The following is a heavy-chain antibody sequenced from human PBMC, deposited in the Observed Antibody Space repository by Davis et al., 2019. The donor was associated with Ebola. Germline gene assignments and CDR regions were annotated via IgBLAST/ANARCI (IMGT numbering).Heavy chain of an antibody. D-gene: IGHD1-26*01. Sequence: GESLKISCAASGFTFRTYSMNWVRRAPGKGLEWVSYISSSGTVYYADSVKGRFTISRDNSKNILYLQMNSLRVEDTAIYYCVKDTSNIWFDIWGQGTMVTVSS. J-gene: IGHJ3*02. V-gene: IGHV3-48*01. CDR3: VKDTSNIWFDI. CDR2: ISSSGTV. CDR1: GFTFRTYS.